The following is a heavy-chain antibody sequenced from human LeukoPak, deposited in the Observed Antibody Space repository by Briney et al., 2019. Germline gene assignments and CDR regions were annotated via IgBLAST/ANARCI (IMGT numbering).Heavy chain of an antibody. J-gene: IGHJ4*02. Sequence: PGGSLRLSCAASGFTFSSYGMHWVRQAPGKGLEWVAVIWYDGSKTYYADSVKGRFTISRDSSKKTLSLQMNSLRAEDTAVYYCARDGNYRFDYWGQGTLVTVSS. CDR2: IWYDGSKT. V-gene: IGHV3-33*01. D-gene: IGHD3-16*02. CDR3: ARDGNYRFDY. CDR1: GFTFSSYG.